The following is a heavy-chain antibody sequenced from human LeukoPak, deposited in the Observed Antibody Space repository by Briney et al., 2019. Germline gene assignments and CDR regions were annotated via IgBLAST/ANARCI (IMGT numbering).Heavy chain of an antibody. Sequence: PGVSLRLSCAASGLVFSRSGMHWIRQAPGKGLEWVAFLQYDENEIYYAESVKGRFTIFRDNSKNTLYLQMSSLRSDDTAVYYCVSEERAVKDSWGQGTLVSVSS. CDR1: GLVFSRSG. D-gene: IGHD3-10*01. J-gene: IGHJ4*02. CDR2: LQYDENEI. CDR3: VSEERAVKDS. V-gene: IGHV3-30*02.